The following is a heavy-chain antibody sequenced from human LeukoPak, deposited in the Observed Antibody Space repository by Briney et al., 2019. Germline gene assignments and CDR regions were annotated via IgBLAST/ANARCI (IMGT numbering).Heavy chain of an antibody. CDR3: ARGTTYCSGGSCYAEYYYGMDV. CDR1: GGSFSGYY. V-gene: IGHV4-34*01. D-gene: IGHD2-15*01. CDR2: INHSGST. J-gene: IGHJ6*02. Sequence: SETLSLTCAVYGGSFSGYYWSWIRQPPGKGLEWIGEINHSGSTNYNPSLKSRVTISVDTSKNQFSLKLSSVTAADTAVYYCARGTTYCSGGSCYAEYYYGMDVWGQGTTVTVSS.